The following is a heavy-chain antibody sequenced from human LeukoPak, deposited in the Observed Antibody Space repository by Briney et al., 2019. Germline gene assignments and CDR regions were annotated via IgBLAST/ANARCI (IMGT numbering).Heavy chain of an antibody. CDR2: IRYDGSNK. Sequence: PGGSLRLSCAASGFTFSSYGNHWVRQAPGKGLEWVAFIRYDGSNKYHADSVKGRFTISRDNSKNTVYLQMSSLTVEDTAVYYCAKGVYSVFPDSRVLDYWGQGTLVTVSS. CDR3: AKGVYSVFPDSRVLDY. D-gene: IGHD5/OR15-5a*01. CDR1: GFTFSSYG. V-gene: IGHV3-30*02. J-gene: IGHJ4*02.